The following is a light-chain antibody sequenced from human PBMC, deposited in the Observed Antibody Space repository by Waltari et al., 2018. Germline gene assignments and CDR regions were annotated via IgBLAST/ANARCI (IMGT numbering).Light chain of an antibody. Sequence: DIQMTQSPSTLSASVGDRVTIACRASQSISTSLAWFRRKPGKAPNLLIYRASTLDSGAPSRFSGSGSGTEFTLTISSLQPDDFATYYCLQYYTSPYTFGQGTTVEI. V-gene: IGKV1-5*03. CDR1: QSISTS. CDR2: RAS. J-gene: IGKJ2*01. CDR3: LQYYTSPYT.